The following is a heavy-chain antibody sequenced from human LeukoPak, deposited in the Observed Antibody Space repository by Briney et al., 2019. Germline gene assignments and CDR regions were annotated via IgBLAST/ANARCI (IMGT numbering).Heavy chain of an antibody. V-gene: IGHV4-59*01. Sequence: SETLSLTCTVSGGSISSYYWSWIRQPPGKGLEWIGYIYYSGSTNYNPSLKSRVTISVDTSKNQFSLKLGSVTAADTAVYYCAIGRPGYFDYWGQGTLVTVSS. CDR2: IYYSGST. CDR1: GGSISSYY. J-gene: IGHJ4*02. CDR3: AIGRPGYFDY.